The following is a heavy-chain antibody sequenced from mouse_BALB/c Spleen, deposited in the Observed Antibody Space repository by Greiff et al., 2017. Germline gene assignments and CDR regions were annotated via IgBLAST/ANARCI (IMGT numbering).Heavy chain of an antibody. CDR1: GFTFSSNA. J-gene: IGHJ4*01. CDR2: ISSGGST. V-gene: IGHV5-6-5*01. CDR3: AREDYRYDVDAMDY. Sequence: DVMLVESGGGLVKPGGSLKLSCAASGFTFSSNAMSWVRQTPEKRLEWVASISSGGSTYYPDSVKGRFTISRDNARNILYLQMSSLRSEDTAMYYCAREDYRYDVDAMDYWGQGTSVTVSS. D-gene: IGHD2-14*01.